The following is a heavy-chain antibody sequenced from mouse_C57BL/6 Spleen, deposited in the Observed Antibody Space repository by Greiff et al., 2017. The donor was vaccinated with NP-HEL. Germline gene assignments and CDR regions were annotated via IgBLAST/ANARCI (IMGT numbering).Heavy chain of an antibody. CDR2: ISSGSSTI. Sequence: EVKLVESGGGLVKPGGSLKLSCAASGFTFSDYGMHWVRQAPEQGLEWVAYISSGSSTISYADTVKGRFTISRDNAKNTLFLQMTSLRSEDTAMYYCARGVLYWYFDVWGTGTTVTVSS. CDR3: ARGVLYWYFDV. CDR1: GFTFSDYG. J-gene: IGHJ1*03. V-gene: IGHV5-17*01.